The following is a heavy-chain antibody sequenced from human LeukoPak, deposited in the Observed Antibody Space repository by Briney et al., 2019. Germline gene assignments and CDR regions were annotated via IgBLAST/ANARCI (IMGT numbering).Heavy chain of an antibody. D-gene: IGHD1-26*01. V-gene: IGHV3-23*01. CDR1: GFTFSNYA. CDR2: INGSGSST. CDR3: AKGGSTSGADY. Sequence: GGSLRLSCAASGFTFSNYAMTWVRQAPGKGLEWVSAINGSGSSTYYADSVKGRFTISRDNSKNTPYLQMNSLRAEDTAVYYCAKGGSTSGADYWGQGTLATVSS. J-gene: IGHJ4*02.